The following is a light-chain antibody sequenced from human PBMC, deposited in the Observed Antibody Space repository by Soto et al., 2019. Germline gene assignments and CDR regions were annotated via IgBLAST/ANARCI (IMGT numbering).Light chain of an antibody. V-gene: IGLV3-1*01. CDR2: QDS. CDR3: QAWDSSTGV. Sequence: SSELTQPPSVSVSPGQTASITCSGDKLGDKYACWYQQKPGQSPVLVIYQDSKRPSGIPERFSGSNSGNTATLTISGTQAMDEADYYCQAWDSSTGVFRTGTKLTVL. CDR1: KLGDKY. J-gene: IGLJ1*01.